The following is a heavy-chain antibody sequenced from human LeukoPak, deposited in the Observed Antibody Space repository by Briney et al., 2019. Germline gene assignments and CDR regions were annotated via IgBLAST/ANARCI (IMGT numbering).Heavy chain of an antibody. CDR2: INHSGST. Sequence: PSETLSLTCAVYGESFSGYYRSWIRQPPGKGLEWIGEINHSGSTNYNPSLKSRVTISVDTSKNQFSLVLSSGAPADTAVYYCARGPATTGNSCYVYYWGQGTLVTVSS. CDR3: ARGPATTGNSCYVYY. D-gene: IGHD2-2*01. J-gene: IGHJ4*02. CDR1: GESFSGYY. V-gene: IGHV4-34*01.